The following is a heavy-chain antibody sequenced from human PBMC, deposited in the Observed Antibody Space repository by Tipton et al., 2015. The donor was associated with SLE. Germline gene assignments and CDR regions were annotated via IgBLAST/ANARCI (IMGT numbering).Heavy chain of an antibody. V-gene: IGHV4-59*01. J-gene: IGHJ4*02. D-gene: IGHD3-16*01. CDR2: IYYST. CDR1: GGSISRYS. CDR3: ARGGDSSLPFDS. Sequence: TLSLTCTVSGGSISRYSWSWIRQPPGKGLEWIGYIYYSTNYNPSLRGRVTISIDTSKNQFSLKLSSVTTADTAVYYCARGGDSSLPFDSWGQGTLVAVSS.